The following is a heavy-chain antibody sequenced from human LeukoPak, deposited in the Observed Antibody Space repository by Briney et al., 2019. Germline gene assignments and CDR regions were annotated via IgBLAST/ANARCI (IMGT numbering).Heavy chain of an antibody. D-gene: IGHD3-3*01. CDR2: INPNSGGT. J-gene: IGHJ5*02. CDR3: ARDRQLSFGVVIPRWFDP. V-gene: IGHV1-2*02. Sequence: GASVKVSCKASVYTLTGYYMHWVRQAPGQGLEWMGWINPNSGGTNYAQKFQGRVTMTRDRSISTAYMELSRLRSDDTDVYYCARDRQLSFGVVIPRWFDPWDQGTLVTVSS. CDR1: VYTLTGYY.